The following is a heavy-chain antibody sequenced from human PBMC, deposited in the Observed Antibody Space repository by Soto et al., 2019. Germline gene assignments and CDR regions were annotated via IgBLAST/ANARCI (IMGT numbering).Heavy chain of an antibody. CDR3: ARLSITMIAVVIPRYYGMDG. Sequence: TLSLTCAVSGGSFSGYYWSWIRQPPGKGLEWIGEINHSGSTNYNPSLKSRVTISVDTSKNQFSLKLSSVTAADTAVYYCARLSITMIAVVIPRYYGMDGWGQGTTVTVSS. V-gene: IGHV4-34*01. J-gene: IGHJ6*02. CDR2: INHSGST. D-gene: IGHD3-22*01. CDR1: GGSFSGYY.